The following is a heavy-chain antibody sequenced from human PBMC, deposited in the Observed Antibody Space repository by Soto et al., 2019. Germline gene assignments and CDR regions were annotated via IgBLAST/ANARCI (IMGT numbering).Heavy chain of an antibody. J-gene: IGHJ4*02. CDR3: ARSQGAAAAGTMG. CDR1: GGFISSSSYY. Sequence: QLQLQESGPGLVKPSETLSLTCTVSGGFISSSSYYWGWIRQPPGKGLEWIGSIYYSGSTYYNPSLKTRVTISVDTSKNQFSLKLSSVTAADTAVYYCARSQGAAAAGTMGWGQGTLVTVSS. D-gene: IGHD6-13*01. CDR2: IYYSGST. V-gene: IGHV4-39*01.